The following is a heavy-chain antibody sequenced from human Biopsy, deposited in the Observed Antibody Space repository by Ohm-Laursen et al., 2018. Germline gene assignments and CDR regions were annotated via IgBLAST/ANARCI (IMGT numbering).Heavy chain of an antibody. Sequence: SDTLSLTCTVSGGSISNNNYYWRWIRQPPGKGLEWIGSIFYRGSTHYKPSLKSRVNISVDTSKNQFSLKLNSVTAADTAVYYCARDYDTSGYYYVSWGQGTLVTVSS. D-gene: IGHD3-22*01. V-gene: IGHV4-39*01. CDR3: ARDYDTSGYYYVS. CDR1: GGSISNNNYY. CDR2: IFYRGST. J-gene: IGHJ5*02.